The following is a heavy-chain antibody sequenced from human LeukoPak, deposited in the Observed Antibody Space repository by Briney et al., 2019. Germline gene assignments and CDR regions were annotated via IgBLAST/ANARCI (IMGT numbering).Heavy chain of an antibody. Sequence: PGGSLRLSCAASGFTFSRYWMHWVRHAPGKGLVWVSRINSDGSSTNYADSVKGRFTISRDSAKNTLYLQMNSLRVEDTAVYYCASSSGGFNWFDPWGQGTLVTVSS. CDR3: ASSSGGFNWFDP. CDR1: GFTFSRYW. J-gene: IGHJ5*02. CDR2: INSDGSST. V-gene: IGHV3-74*01. D-gene: IGHD3-22*01.